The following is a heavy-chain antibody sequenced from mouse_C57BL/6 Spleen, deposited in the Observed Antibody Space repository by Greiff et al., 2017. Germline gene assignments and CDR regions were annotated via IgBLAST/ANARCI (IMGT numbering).Heavy chain of an antibody. J-gene: IGHJ2*01. Sequence: EVQLQQSGADLVRPGASVKLSCTASGFNIKDDYMHWVKQRPEQGLEWIGGIDPENGDTEYASKFQGKATITADTSSNTTYLQNSRLTSEDTAVYYCTGGNYDFGYWGQGTTLTVST. CDR2: IDPENGDT. D-gene: IGHD2-1*01. CDR1: GFNIKDDY. V-gene: IGHV14-4*01. CDR3: TGGNYDFGY.